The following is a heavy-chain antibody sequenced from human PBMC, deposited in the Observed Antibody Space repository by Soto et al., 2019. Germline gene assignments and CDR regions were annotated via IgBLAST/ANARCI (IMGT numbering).Heavy chain of an antibody. CDR3: ARDRRLTTVTRFDY. Sequence: ASVKVSCKASGYTLTSYYMHWVRQAPGPGLEWMGIINPSGGSTSYARKFQDRVTMTRDTSTSTVYMELSSLRSEDTAVYYCARDRRLTTVTRFDYWGQGTLVTVSS. V-gene: IGHV1-46*01. J-gene: IGHJ4*02. CDR2: INPSGGST. CDR1: GYTLTSYY. D-gene: IGHD4-4*01.